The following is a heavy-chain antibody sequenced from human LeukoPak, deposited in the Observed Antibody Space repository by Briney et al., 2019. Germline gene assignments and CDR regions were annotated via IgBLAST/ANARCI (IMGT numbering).Heavy chain of an antibody. V-gene: IGHV3-9*01. CDR3: AKAMGLYYYDSSGYLT. J-gene: IGHJ4*02. D-gene: IGHD3-22*01. CDR1: GFTFDDYA. CDR2: ISWNSGSI. Sequence: PGRSLRLSCAASGFTFDDYAMHWVRQAPGKGPEWVSGISWNSGSIGYADSVKGRFTISRDNAKNSLYLQMNSLRAEDTALYYCAKAMGLYYYDSSGYLTWGQGTLVTVSS.